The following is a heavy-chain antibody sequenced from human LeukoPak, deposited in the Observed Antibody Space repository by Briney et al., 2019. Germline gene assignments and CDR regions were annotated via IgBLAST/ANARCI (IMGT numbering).Heavy chain of an antibody. J-gene: IGHJ4*02. V-gene: IGHV1-69*13. Sequence: SVKVSCKAFGGTFSSYAISWVRQAPGQGLEWMGGIIPIFGTANYAQKFQGRVTITADESTSTAYMELSSLRSEDTAVYYCARDLSQEVVAASGYWGQGTLVTVSS. D-gene: IGHD2-15*01. CDR3: ARDLSQEVVAASGY. CDR1: GGTFSSYA. CDR2: IIPIFGTA.